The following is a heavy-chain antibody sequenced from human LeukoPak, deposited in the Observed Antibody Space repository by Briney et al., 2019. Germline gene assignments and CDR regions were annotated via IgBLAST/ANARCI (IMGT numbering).Heavy chain of an antibody. Sequence: SGGSLRLSCAASGFTFSDYYMSWIRQAPGKGLEWVSYISSSSSYTNYADSVKGRFTISRDNSKNTLYLQMNSLRAEDTAVYYCAKGSGYSSGWYTFDYWGQGTLVTVSS. CDR2: ISSSSSYT. CDR3: AKGSGYSSGWYTFDY. CDR1: GFTFSDYY. V-gene: IGHV3-11*05. D-gene: IGHD6-19*01. J-gene: IGHJ4*02.